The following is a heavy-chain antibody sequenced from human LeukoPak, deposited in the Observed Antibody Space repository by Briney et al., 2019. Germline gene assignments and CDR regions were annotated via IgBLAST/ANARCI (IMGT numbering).Heavy chain of an antibody. CDR2: ISYDGSNK. J-gene: IGHJ4*02. CDR1: GFTFSSYG. D-gene: IGHD6-13*01. CDR3: AKDIAAAGTVGYFDY. V-gene: IGHV3-30*18. Sequence: GRSLRLSCAASGFTFSSYGMHWVRQAPGKGLEWVAVISYDGSNKYYADSVKGRFTISRDNSKNTLYLQMNSLRAEDTAVYYCAKDIAAAGTVGYFDYWGQGTLVTVSS.